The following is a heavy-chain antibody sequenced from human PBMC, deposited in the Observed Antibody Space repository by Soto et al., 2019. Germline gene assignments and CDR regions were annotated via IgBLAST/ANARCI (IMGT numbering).Heavy chain of an antibody. D-gene: IGHD3-3*01. V-gene: IGHV3-48*03. Sequence: QTGGSLRLSCAASGFTFSSYEMNWVRQAPGQGLQWGSYISDSGGTVYYADSVKGRFTVSRDKAQNSVYLQMNSLRTEDTAVYYCARDLLHYDFWSGYSAYFYYGMDVWGPGTTVTVSS. CDR3: ARDLLHYDFWSGYSAYFYYGMDV. CDR2: ISDSGGTV. J-gene: IGHJ6*02. CDR1: GFTFSSYE.